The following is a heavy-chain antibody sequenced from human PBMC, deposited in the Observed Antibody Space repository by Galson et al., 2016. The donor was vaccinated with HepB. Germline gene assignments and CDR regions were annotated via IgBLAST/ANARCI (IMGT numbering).Heavy chain of an antibody. CDR2: ISGSGDKT. D-gene: IGHD1-26*01. CDR3: AKEDNIAGATTINN. CDR1: AFTFTNYG. V-gene: IGHV3-23*01. J-gene: IGHJ4*02. Sequence: SLRLSCAASAFTFTNYGMTWVRQAPGKGLEWVSAISGSGDKTYYADSVMGRFTISRDNSKNTLYVQMNNLGAEDTAVYYCAKEDNIAGATTINNWGQGTLVTVSS.